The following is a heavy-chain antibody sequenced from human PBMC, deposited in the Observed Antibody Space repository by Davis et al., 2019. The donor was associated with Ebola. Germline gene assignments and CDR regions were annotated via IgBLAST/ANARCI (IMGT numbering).Heavy chain of an antibody. V-gene: IGHV5-51*01. J-gene: IGHJ3*02. CDR1: GYSFTSYW. Sequence: GESLKISCKGSGYSFTSYWIGWVRQMPGKGLGWMGIIYPGYSDIRYSPSFQGQVTISADKSISTAYLQWSSLKASDTAMYYCATLRRTITGMDDGFDIWGQGTMVTVSS. CDR3: ATLRRTITGMDDGFDI. D-gene: IGHD1-20*01. CDR2: IYPGYSDI.